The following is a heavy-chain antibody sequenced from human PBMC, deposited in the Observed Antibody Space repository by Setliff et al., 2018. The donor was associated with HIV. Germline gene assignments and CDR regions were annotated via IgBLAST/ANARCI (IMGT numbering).Heavy chain of an antibody. V-gene: IGHV4-31*11. D-gene: IGHD2-15*01. CDR2: MYSSGNN. CDR3: ARGYCSGGFCHPNYYHYMDV. Sequence: PSETLSLTCAVSGVSITSADYYWSWIRQHPVKGLEWIGYMYSSGNNYYNPSLKSRLVVSVDESKNQFSLNLSSVTAADTAVYYCARGYCSGGFCHPNYYHYMDVWGKGTTVTV. CDR1: GVSITSADYY. J-gene: IGHJ6*03.